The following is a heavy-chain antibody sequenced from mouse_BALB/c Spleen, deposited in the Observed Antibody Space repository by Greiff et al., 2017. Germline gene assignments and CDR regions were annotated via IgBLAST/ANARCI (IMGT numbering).Heavy chain of an antibody. V-gene: IGHV2-9*02. CDR2: IWAGGST. D-gene: IGHD3-1*01. CDR1: GFSLTSYG. J-gene: IGHJ3*01. CDR3: ARDGRGSSGYVAY. Sequence: QVQLKESGPGLVAPSQSLSITCTVSGFSLTSYGVHWVRQPPGKGLEWLGVIWAGGSTNYNSALMSRLSISKDNSKSQVFLKMNSLQTDDTAMYYCARDGRGSSGYVAYWGQGTLVTVSA.